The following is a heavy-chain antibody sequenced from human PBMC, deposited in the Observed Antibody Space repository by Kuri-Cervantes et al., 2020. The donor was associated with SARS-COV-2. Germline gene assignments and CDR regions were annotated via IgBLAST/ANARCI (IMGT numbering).Heavy chain of an antibody. CDR1: GYTFTSYY. D-gene: IGHD3-10*01. V-gene: IGHV1-46*01. Sequence: ASVKVSCKASGYTFTSYYMHWVRQAPGQGLEWIGIINPSGGSTSYAQKFQGRVTMTRDTSTSTVYMELSSLRSEDTAVYYCARVRPYYYGSGSPFDYWGQRTLVTVSS. CDR2: INPSGGST. J-gene: IGHJ4*02. CDR3: ARVRPYYYGSGSPFDY.